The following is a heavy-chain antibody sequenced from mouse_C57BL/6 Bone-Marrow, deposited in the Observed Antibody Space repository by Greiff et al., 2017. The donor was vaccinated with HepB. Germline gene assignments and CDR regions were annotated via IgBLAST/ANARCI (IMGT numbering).Heavy chain of an antibody. D-gene: IGHD2-3*01. Sequence: VKLQESGAELVRPGASVTLSCKASGYTFTDYEMHWVKQTPVHGLEWIGAIDPETGGTAYNQKFKGKAILTADKSSSTAYMALRSLTSEDSAVYYCTRSVDGYYRYGFAYWGQGTLVTVSA. V-gene: IGHV1-15*01. CDR2: IDPETGGT. CDR3: TRSVDGYYRYGFAY. CDR1: GYTFTDYE. J-gene: IGHJ3*01.